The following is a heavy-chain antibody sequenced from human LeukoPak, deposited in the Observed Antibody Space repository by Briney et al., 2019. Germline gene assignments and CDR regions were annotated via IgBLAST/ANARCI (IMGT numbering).Heavy chain of an antibody. V-gene: IGHV1-18*01. Sequence: GASVKVSCKASGGTFSSYAISWVRQAPGQGLEWMGWISAYKGNTNYAQKFQGRVTMTTDTSTSTAYMEVRSLRFDDTAVYYCARCSYVWGSYRPDDAFDIWGQGTMVTVSS. CDR2: ISAYKGNT. CDR3: ARCSYVWGSYRPDDAFDI. J-gene: IGHJ3*02. CDR1: GGTFSSYA. D-gene: IGHD3-16*02.